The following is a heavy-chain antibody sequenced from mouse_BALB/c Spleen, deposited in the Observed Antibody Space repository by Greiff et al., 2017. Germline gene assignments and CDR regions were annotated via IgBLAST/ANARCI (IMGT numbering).Heavy chain of an antibody. D-gene: IGHD2-1*01. V-gene: IGHV1-69*02. J-gene: IGHJ2*01. CDR3: ARSRGNYDDFDY. Sequence: QVQLQQPGAELVKPGASVKLSCKASGYTFTSYWMHWVKQRPGQGLEWIGEIDPSDSYTNYNQKFKGKATLTVDKSSSTAYMQLSSLTSEDSAVYYCARSRGNYDDFDYWGQGTTLTVSS. CDR2: IDPSDSYT. CDR1: GYTFTSYW.